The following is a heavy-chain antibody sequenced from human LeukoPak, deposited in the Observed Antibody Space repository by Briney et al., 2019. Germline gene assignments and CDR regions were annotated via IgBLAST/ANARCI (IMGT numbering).Heavy chain of an antibody. D-gene: IGHD1-26*01. CDR2: IYHSGST. CDR3: ARLGVGATLFEF. Sequence: SPSETLSLTCAVSSYSISSGYYWGWIRQPPGKGLEWIGNIYHSGSTSYNPSLRSRVTISVDTSRNQFSLKLSSVTAADTAVYFCARLGVGATLFEFGGQGTLVTVSS. CDR1: SYSISSGYY. V-gene: IGHV4-38-2*01. J-gene: IGHJ4*02.